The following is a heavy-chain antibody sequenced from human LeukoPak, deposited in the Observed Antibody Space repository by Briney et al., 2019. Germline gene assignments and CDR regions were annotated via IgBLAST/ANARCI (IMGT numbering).Heavy chain of an antibody. CDR2: IYPGDSDT. Sequence: GESLKISCKGSGYSFTSYWIGWVRPMPGKGLEWMGIIYPGDSDTRYSPSFQGQVTISADKSISTAYLQWSSLKASDTAMYYCARLARPYYDFWSGPADVWGKGTTVTVSS. CDR3: ARLARPYYDFWSGPADV. D-gene: IGHD3-3*01. CDR1: GYSFTSYW. J-gene: IGHJ6*04. V-gene: IGHV5-51*01.